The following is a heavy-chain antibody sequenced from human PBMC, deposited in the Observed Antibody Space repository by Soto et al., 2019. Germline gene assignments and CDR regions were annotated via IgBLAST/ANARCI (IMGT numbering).Heavy chain of an antibody. D-gene: IGHD6-6*01. CDR3: AREKGSSSGIDY. CDR1: GFTFSSYG. CDR2: IWYDGSNK. V-gene: IGHV3-33*01. Sequence: PGGSLRLSCAASGFTFSSYGMHWVRQAPGKGLEWVAVIWYDGSNKYYADSVKGRFTISRDNSKNTLYPQMNSLRAEDTAVYYCAREKGSSSGIDYWGQGTLVTV. J-gene: IGHJ4*02.